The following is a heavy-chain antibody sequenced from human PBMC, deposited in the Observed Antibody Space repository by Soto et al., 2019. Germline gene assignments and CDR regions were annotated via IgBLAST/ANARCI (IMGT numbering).Heavy chain of an antibody. CDR3: ARRAVAAGDYYYYGMDF. Sequence: SGPTMVNPTQTLTLTCTFSGFSLSTSGMCVSWIRQPPGKALEWLALIDWDDDKYYSTSLKTRLTISKDTSKNQVVLTMTNMDSVDTVTYYCARRAVAAGDYYYYGMDFWGQGTTVTVSS. J-gene: IGHJ6*02. V-gene: IGHV2-70*01. CDR1: GFSLSTSGMC. CDR2: IDWDDDK. D-gene: IGHD6-19*01.